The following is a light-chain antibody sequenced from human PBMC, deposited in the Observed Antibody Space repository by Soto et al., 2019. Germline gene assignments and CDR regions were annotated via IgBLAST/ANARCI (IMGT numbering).Light chain of an antibody. J-gene: IGKJ1*01. CDR1: ETINNY. CDR3: QQSYNTPWT. V-gene: IGKV1-39*01. Sequence: DIRMTQSPSSLSVSVGDGVTITCRASETINNYLNWYQQKPGRAPKLLIHAASTLQSGVPSRFSGSGSGTDFTLTISSLQPEDFATYSCQQSYNTPWTFGLGTRVEI. CDR2: AAS.